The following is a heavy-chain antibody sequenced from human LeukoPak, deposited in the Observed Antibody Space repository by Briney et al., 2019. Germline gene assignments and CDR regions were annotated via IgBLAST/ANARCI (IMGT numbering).Heavy chain of an antibody. CDR1: GFTFSAYG. D-gene: IGHD2-8*02. CDR3: AKERGVSKPFDY. V-gene: IGHV3-23*01. Sequence: GGSLRLSCAVSGFTFSAYGMNWVRRAPGKGLEWVSAISDNGERTYYADSVKGRFTISRDNSKSTLYLQMNSLRAEDTAVYYCAKERGVSKPFDYWGQGTLVTVSS. CDR2: ISDNGERT. J-gene: IGHJ4*02.